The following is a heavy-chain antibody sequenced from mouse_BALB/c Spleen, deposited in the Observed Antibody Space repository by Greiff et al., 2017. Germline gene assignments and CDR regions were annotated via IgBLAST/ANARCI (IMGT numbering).Heavy chain of an antibody. Sequence: QVQLQQSGAELMKPGASVKISCKATGYTFSSYWIEWVKQRPGHGLEWIGEILPGSGSTNYNEKFKGKATFTADTSSNTAYMQLSSLTSEDSAVYYCARREYGNYNYAMDYWGQGTSVTVSS. V-gene: IGHV1-9*01. CDR2: ILPGSGST. CDR3: ARREYGNYNYAMDY. J-gene: IGHJ4*01. CDR1: GYTFSSYW. D-gene: IGHD2-10*02.